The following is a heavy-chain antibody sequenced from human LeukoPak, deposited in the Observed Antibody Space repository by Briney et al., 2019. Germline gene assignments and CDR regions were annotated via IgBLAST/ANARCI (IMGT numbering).Heavy chain of an antibody. CDR2: FYYCGST. J-gene: IGHJ1*01. D-gene: IGHD3-22*01. V-gene: IGHV4-39*01. CDR3: ARHEKDYFDSGGRGPLTQH. Sequence: PSETVSLTCTVSGGSINSNNHYWGWIRQPPGKGLEWIGSFYYCGSTSYNPSLKSRVTISVDTSKNQFSLKLSSVTAADTAVYYCARHEKDYFDSGGRGPLTQHWGQGTLVTVSS. CDR1: GGSINSNNHY.